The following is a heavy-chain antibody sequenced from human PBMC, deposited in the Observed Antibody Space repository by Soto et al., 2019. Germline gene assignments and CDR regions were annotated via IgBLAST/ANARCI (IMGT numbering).Heavy chain of an antibody. J-gene: IGHJ3*02. CDR2: INEDGREN. V-gene: IGHV3-7*01. D-gene: IGHD1-26*01. CDR3: ARELLRVCSFDI. CDR1: EFTFRSHW. Sequence: EVQLVESGGGLVQPGGSLRLSCAASEFTFRSHWMHWVRQAPGKGLEWVANINEDGRENYYVDSVKGRFIISRDNAKNSLYLQMNSLRAEDTAIYYCARELLRVCSFDIWGQGTMVTVSS.